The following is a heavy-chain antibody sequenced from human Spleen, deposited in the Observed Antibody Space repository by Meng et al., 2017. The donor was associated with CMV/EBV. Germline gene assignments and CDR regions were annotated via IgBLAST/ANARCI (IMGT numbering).Heavy chain of an antibody. D-gene: IGHD3-3*01. V-gene: IGHV3-20*04. CDR1: GFTFDDYG. J-gene: IGHJ5*02. Sequence: GGSLRLSCAASGFTFDDYGMSWVRQAPGKGLEWVSGINWNGGSTGYADSVKGRFTISRDNAKNSLYLQMNSLRAEDTAVYYCAKDLITIFGSDWFDPWGQGTLVTVSS. CDR3: AKDLITIFGSDWFDP. CDR2: INWNGGST.